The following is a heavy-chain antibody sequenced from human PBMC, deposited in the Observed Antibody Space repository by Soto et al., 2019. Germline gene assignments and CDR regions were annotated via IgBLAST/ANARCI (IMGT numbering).Heavy chain of an antibody. D-gene: IGHD2-2*01. CDR2: ISGSGGST. V-gene: IGHV3-23*01. Sequence: PGGSLRLSCAASGFTFSSYAMSWVRQAPGKGLEWVSAISGSGGSTYYADSVKSRLTITKDTSKNQVVLTMTNMDPVDTATYYCALTEGLPRRYYFDYWGQGTLVTVSS. CDR1: GFTFSSYA. CDR3: ALTEGLPRRYYFDY. J-gene: IGHJ4*02.